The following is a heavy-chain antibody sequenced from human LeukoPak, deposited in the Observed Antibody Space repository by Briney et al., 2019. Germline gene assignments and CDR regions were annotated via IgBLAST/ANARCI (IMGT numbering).Heavy chain of an antibody. CDR3: ARGFDWDATMGY. D-gene: IGHD3-9*01. CDR2: INGDGSRT. Sequence: GRSLRLSCAASGFTFSSYWMHWVRQAPGKGLVWVSRINGDGSRTTYADSVKGRYTISRDNAKNTLYLQMNSLRAEDTAVYYCARGFDWDATMGYWGQGTLVTVSS. V-gene: IGHV3-74*01. J-gene: IGHJ4*02. CDR1: GFTFSSYW.